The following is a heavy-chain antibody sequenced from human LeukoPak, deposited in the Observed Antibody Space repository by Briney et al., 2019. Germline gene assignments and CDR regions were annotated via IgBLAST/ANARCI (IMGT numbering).Heavy chain of an antibody. V-gene: IGHV4-39*07. D-gene: IGHD1-26*01. J-gene: IGHJ4*02. CDR3: VRDGSGSYPY. CDR1: GGSISSSSYY. Sequence: SETLSLTCTVSGGSISSSSYYWGWIRQPPGKDLEWIASIYYSGFPYYNPSLKSRVTISVDTSKNQFSPTLSSVTAADTAVYYCVRDGSGSYPYWGQGTLITVSS. CDR2: IYYSGFP.